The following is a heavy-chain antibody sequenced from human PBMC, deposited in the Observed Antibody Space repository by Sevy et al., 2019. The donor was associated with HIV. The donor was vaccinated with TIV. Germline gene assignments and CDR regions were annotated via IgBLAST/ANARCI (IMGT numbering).Heavy chain of an antibody. D-gene: IGHD3-22*01. CDR1: GYTFINYG. Sequence: ASVKVSCEASGYTFINYGISWVRQAPGQGLEWMGWISAYNGNTDYALKFQGRVTMTTNASTSTAYMELRSLTSDDTAFYYCARIGGSGGYYGSDRWGQGTLATVSS. CDR2: ISAYNGNT. J-gene: IGHJ5*02. CDR3: ARIGGSGGYYGSDR. V-gene: IGHV1-18*01.